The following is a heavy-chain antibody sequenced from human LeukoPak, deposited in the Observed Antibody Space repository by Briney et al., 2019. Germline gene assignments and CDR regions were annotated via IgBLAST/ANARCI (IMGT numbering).Heavy chain of an antibody. CDR2: IYSGGST. CDR1: GFTVSSNY. V-gene: IGHV3-53*01. J-gene: IGHJ4*02. Sequence: GGSLRLSCAASGFTVSSNYMSWVRQAQGKGLEWVSVIYSGGSTYYADSAKGRFTISRDNSKNTLYLQMNSLRAEDTAVYYCARNGQFGVVDYWGQGTLVTVSS. CDR3: ARNGQFGVVDY. D-gene: IGHD3-3*01.